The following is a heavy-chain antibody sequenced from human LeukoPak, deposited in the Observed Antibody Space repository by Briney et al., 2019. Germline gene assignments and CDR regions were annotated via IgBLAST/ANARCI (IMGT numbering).Heavy chain of an antibody. V-gene: IGHV3-9*03. CDR1: GFTFDDYA. Sequence: GGSLRLSCAASGFTFDDYAMHWVRQAPGKRLEWVSGISWNSGSIGYADSVKGRFTISRDNAKNSLYLQMNSLRAEDMALYYCAKGGSGYYFDYWGQGTLVTVSS. CDR3: AKGGSGYYFDY. J-gene: IGHJ4*02. CDR2: ISWNSGSI. D-gene: IGHD3-22*01.